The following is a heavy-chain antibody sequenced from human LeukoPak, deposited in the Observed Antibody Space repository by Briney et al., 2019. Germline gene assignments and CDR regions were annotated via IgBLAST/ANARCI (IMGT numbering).Heavy chain of an antibody. Sequence: SETLSLTCAVYGVSFSGYYWSWIRQPPGKGLEWIGEINHSGSTNYNPSLKSRVTISVDTSKNQFSLKLSSVTAADTAAYYCARVDRKAVGHWGQGTLVTVSS. CDR2: INHSGST. CDR3: ARVDRKAVGH. CDR1: GVSFSGYY. D-gene: IGHD2-15*01. V-gene: IGHV4-34*01. J-gene: IGHJ5*02.